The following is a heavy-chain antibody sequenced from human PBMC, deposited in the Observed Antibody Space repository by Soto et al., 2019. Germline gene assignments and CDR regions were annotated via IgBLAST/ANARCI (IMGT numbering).Heavy chain of an antibody. Sequence: GGSLRLSCAASGFTFSAYGLHWARQAPGKGLEWVSVIYSDGNTYYADSVKGRFTISRDNSKNTLYLQMRSLRAEETAVYYCVKDVDYYYDNSGFDYWGQGTLVTVSS. J-gene: IGHJ4*02. CDR2: IYSDGNT. CDR3: VKDVDYYYDNSGFDY. D-gene: IGHD3-22*01. CDR1: GFTFSAYG. V-gene: IGHV3-NL1*01.